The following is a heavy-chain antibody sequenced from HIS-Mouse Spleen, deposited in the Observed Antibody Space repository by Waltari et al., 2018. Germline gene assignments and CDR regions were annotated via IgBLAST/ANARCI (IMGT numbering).Heavy chain of an antibody. V-gene: IGHV4-38-2*02. CDR1: GYSTSSGYY. Sequence: QVQLQESGPGLVKPSETLSLTCTVSGYSTSSGYYWGWLRQPPGKGLEWIGSIYHSGSTYYNPSLKSRVTISVDTSKNQFSLKLSSVTAADTAVYYCARVKTWGQGTLVTVSS. J-gene: IGHJ5*02. CDR3: ARVKT. CDR2: IYHSGST.